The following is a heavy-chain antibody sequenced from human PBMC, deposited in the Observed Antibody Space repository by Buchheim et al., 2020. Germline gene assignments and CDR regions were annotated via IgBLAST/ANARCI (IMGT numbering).Heavy chain of an antibody. CDR2: ISYDGSNK. V-gene: IGHV3-30*18. Sequence: QVQLVESGGGVVQPGRSLRLSCAASGFTFSSYGMHWVRQAPGKGLEWVAVISYDGSNKYYADSVKGRFTISRDSSKNTLYLQIISLKREDTAVYYGAKDPSIAVAANAEYCQQGGQGT. J-gene: IGHJ1*01. CDR3: AKDPSIAVAANAEYCQQ. CDR1: GFTFSSYG. D-gene: IGHD6-19*01.